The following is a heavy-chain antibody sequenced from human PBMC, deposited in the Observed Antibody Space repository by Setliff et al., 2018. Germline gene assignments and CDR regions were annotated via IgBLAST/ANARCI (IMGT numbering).Heavy chain of an antibody. CDR2: VNSDRI. Sequence: GGSLRLSCAASGFTFVNYWMHWVRQAPGKGLVWVSRVNSDRIAYADSLKGRFTISRDNTENSLYLQMNSLRVEDTAMYYCAKRGDTRTFDYWGQGTLVTVSS. CDR3: AKRGDTRTFDY. J-gene: IGHJ4*02. CDR1: GFTFVNYW. D-gene: IGHD5-18*01. V-gene: IGHV3-74*01.